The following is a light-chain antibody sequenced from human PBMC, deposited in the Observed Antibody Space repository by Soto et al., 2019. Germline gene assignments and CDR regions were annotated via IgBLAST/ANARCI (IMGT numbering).Light chain of an antibody. J-gene: IGKJ2*01. CDR2: GAS. V-gene: IGKV3-20*01. CDR1: QSVRNSY. Sequence: EILLTQSPGTLSLSPGERATLSCRASQSVRNSYSAWYQQKPGQAPRLLIYGASGRATGIPDRFSGSGSGTDFTLTISRLEPEDFAVYYCQLYGSSPYTFGQGTKLEI. CDR3: QLYGSSPYT.